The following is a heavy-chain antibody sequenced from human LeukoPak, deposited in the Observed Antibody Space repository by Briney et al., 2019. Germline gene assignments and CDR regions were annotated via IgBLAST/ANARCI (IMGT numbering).Heavy chain of an antibody. V-gene: IGHV3-74*01. CDR3: ARTGIAARPTVWFDP. J-gene: IGHJ5*02. CDR1: GFTFSTYH. Sequence: GGSLRLSCAASGFTFSTYHMSWVRQAPGKGLVWVSHINSDGSSTNYADSVKGRFTISRDNAKNTLYLQMNSLRAEDTAVYYCARTGIAARPTVWFDPWGQGTLVTVSS. CDR2: INSDGSST. D-gene: IGHD6-6*01.